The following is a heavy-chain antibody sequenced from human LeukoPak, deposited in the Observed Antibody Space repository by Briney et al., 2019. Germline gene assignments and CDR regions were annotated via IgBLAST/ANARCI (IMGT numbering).Heavy chain of an antibody. CDR1: GGTFSSYA. J-gene: IGHJ4*02. CDR2: IIPILGIA. D-gene: IGHD3-22*01. CDR3: AREFGYYYDSSDY. Sequence: ASVKVSCKASGGTFSSYAISWVRQAPGQGLEWMGRIIPILGIANYAQKFQGGVTITADRSTSTAYMELSSLRSEDTAVYYCAREFGYYYDSSDYWGQGTLVTVSS. V-gene: IGHV1-69*04.